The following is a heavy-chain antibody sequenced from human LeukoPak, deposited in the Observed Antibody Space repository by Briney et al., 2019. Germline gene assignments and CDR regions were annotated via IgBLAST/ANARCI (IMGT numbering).Heavy chain of an antibody. J-gene: IGHJ6*03. CDR2: IIPIFGTA. Sequence: ASVKVSCKASGGTFSSYAISWVRQAPGQGLEWMGGIIPIFGTANYAQKFQGRVTITADESTSTAYMELSSLRSEDTAVYYRAISSSWYPRYMDVWGKGTTVTISS. D-gene: IGHD6-13*01. V-gene: IGHV1-69*01. CDR1: GGTFSSYA. CDR3: AISSSWYPRYMDV.